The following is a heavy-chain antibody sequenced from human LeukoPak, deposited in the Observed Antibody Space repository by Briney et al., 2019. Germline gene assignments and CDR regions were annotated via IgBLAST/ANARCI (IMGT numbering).Heavy chain of an antibody. V-gene: IGHV1-18*01. Sequence: GASVKVSCKASGYTFTSYDISWVRQAPGQGLEWMGWISAYNGNTNYAQKLQGRVTMTTDTSTSTAYMELRSLRSDDTAVYYCAREGYYDYVWGLDAFDIWGQGTMVTVSS. D-gene: IGHD3-16*01. CDR2: ISAYNGNT. J-gene: IGHJ3*02. CDR1: GYTFTSYD. CDR3: AREGYYDYVWGLDAFDI.